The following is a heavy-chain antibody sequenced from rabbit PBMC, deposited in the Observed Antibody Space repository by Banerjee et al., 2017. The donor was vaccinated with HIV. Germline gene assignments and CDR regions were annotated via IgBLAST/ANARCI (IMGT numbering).Heavy chain of an antibody. CDR3: ARETSSSFSSYGMDL. D-gene: IGHD1-1*01. CDR2: IEIGSSGFT. CDR1: GVSFSGSSY. J-gene: IGHJ6*01. Sequence: QSFEESGGDLVKPGASLTLTCTASGVSFSGSSYMCWVRQAPGKGLEWIACIEIGSSGFTYYASWAKGRFTISKTSSTTVTLQVTSLTAADTATYFCARETSSSFSSYGMDLWGPGTLVTVS. V-gene: IGHV1S40*01.